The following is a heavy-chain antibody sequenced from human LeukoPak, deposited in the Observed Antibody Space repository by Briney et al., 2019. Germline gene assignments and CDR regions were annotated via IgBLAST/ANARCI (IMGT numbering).Heavy chain of an antibody. CDR2: ISYDGSNK. V-gene: IGHV3-30-3*01. D-gene: IGHD3-22*01. CDR1: GFTFRSYA. Sequence: GGSLRLSCAASGFTFRSYAMSWVRQAPGKGLEWVAVISYDGSNKYYADSVKGRFTISRDNSKNTLYLQMNSLRAEDTAVYYCAGGPSYYYDSSGTNWFDPWGQGTLVTVSS. J-gene: IGHJ5*02. CDR3: AGGPSYYYDSSGTNWFDP.